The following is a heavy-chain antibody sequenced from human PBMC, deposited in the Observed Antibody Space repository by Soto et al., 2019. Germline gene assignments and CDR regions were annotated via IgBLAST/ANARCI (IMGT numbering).Heavy chain of an antibody. CDR3: ADSIFYYGMDV. CDR2: IYPGDSDT. V-gene: IGHV5-51*01. CDR1: GYTFTNHW. D-gene: IGHD2-15*01. Sequence: GESLKISCKGSGYTFTNHWIGWVRQMPGKGLEWMGIIYPGDSDTKYNPSFQGQVTISADKSITTTYLQWSSLKASDTAIYYCADSIFYYGMDVWGQGTTVTVSS. J-gene: IGHJ6*02.